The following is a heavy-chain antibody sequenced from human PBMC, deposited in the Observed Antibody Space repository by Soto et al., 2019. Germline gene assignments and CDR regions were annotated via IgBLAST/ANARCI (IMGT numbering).Heavy chain of an antibody. CDR2: ISSSSSTI. D-gene: IGHD3-10*01. CDR3: ARESFAWGFGEFPIYYYYMDV. J-gene: IGHJ6*03. V-gene: IGHV3-48*01. Sequence: GGSLRLSCAASGFTFSSYSMNWVRQAPGKGLEWVSYISSSSSTIYYADSVKGRFTISRDNAKNSLYLQMNSLRAEDTAVYYCARESFAWGFGEFPIYYYYMDVWGKGTTVTVSS. CDR1: GFTFSSYS.